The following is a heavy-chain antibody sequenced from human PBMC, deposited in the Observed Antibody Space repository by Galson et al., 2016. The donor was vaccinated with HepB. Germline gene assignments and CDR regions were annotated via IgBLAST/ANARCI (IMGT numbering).Heavy chain of an antibody. D-gene: IGHD2-15*01. CDR1: GFSLNTRGVG. J-gene: IGHJ4*02. CDR3: AHRTLLCSDGSCVSSPFDS. CDR2: IFWDDDK. Sequence: PALVKPTQTLTLTCTFSGFSLNTRGVGVGWIRQPPGKALECLALIFWDDDKRYSPSLKSRLTITKDTSKNQVVLTVTNVDPMDTGTYFCAHRTLLCSDGSCVSSPFDSWGQGTLVAVSS. V-gene: IGHV2-5*02.